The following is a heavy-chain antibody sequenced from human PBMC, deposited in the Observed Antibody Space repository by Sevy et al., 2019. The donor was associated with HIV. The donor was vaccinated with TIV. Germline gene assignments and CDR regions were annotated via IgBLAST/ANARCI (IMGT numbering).Heavy chain of an antibody. CDR3: AKPLVVTTMRESDY. V-gene: IGHV3-23*01. J-gene: IGHJ4*02. D-gene: IGHD4-17*01. CDR1: GFTFSSYA. CDR2: ISGSGGST. Sequence: GGSLRLSCAASGFTFSSYAMSWVRQAPGKGLEWVSAISGSGGSTYYADSVKGRFTISRDNSKNTLYLQMNSLRAEDTAVYYCAKPLVVTTMRESDYWGQGTLVTVSS.